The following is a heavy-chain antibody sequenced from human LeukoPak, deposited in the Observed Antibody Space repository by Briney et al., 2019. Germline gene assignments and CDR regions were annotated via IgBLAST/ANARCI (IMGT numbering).Heavy chain of an antibody. CDR1: GGSISGQY. D-gene: IGHD1/OR15-1a*01. V-gene: IGHV4-59*11. CDR3: ARGSKWNTNWFDA. J-gene: IGHJ5*02. Sequence: PSETLSLTCTVSGGSISGQYWSLIRQPPGKGLEWIGYIYYTGITKYNPSLKSRVTISVDTSKNQFSLKLSSVTAADTAVYKCARGSKWNTNWFDAWGQGTLVTVSS. CDR2: IYYTGIT.